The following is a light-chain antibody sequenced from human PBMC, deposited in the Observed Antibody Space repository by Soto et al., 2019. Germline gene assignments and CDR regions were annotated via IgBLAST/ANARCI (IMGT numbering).Light chain of an antibody. J-gene: IGKJ4*01. CDR2: GAS. Sequence: EIAMTQSPATLSVSPGERATLSCRASQSVRSNLAWYQQKPGQAPRLLIYGASTRATGIPARFSGSGSGTEFTLIISSLQSEDFAVYYCQQYNNWPVLTFGGGTKVEIK. CDR1: QSVRSN. CDR3: QQYNNWPVLT. V-gene: IGKV3-15*01.